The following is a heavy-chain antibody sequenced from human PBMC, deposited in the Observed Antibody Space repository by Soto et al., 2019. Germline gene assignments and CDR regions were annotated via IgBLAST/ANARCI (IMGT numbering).Heavy chain of an antibody. J-gene: IGHJ4*02. CDR1: GFTFSSYG. Sequence: QVQLVESGGGVVQPGRSLRLSCAASGFTFSSYGMHWVRQAPGKGLEWVGVISYDGNNKYYADSVKGRFTISRDNSKNTLYLHMNSLRAKDTALYYCAKTVPFGGGFDYWGQGSLVTVSS. CDR3: AKTVPFGGGFDY. D-gene: IGHD3-16*01. CDR2: ISYDGNNK. V-gene: IGHV3-30*18.